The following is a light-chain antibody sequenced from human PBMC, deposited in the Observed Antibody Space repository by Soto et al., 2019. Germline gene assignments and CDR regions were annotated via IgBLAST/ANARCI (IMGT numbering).Light chain of an antibody. CDR2: KAS. CDR1: QSISSW. Sequence: DIPMTQSPSTLSGSVGDRVTITCRASQSISSWLAWYQQKPGTAPKLLIYKASTLQSGVPSRFSGSGSGTEFTLTISSLQPDDSATYYCQQYNDNWTFGQGTKVEIK. V-gene: IGKV1-5*03. CDR3: QQYNDNWT. J-gene: IGKJ1*01.